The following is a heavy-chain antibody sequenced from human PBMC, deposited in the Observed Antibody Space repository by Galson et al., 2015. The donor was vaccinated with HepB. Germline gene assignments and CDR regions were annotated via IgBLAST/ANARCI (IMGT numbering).Heavy chain of an antibody. Sequence: SVKVSCKASGYTFTSYAMHWVRQAPGQRLEWMGWINAGNGNTKYSQKFQGRVTITRDTSASTAYMELSSLRSEDTAVYYCARDSDFWSGTLHYWGQGTLVTVSS. CDR1: GYTFTSYA. V-gene: IGHV1-3*01. D-gene: IGHD3-3*01. J-gene: IGHJ4*02. CDR3: ARDSDFWSGTLHY. CDR2: INAGNGNT.